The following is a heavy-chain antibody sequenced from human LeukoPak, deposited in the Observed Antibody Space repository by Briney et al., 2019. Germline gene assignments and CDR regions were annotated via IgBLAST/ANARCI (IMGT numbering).Heavy chain of an antibody. V-gene: IGHV3-23*01. D-gene: IGHD2-15*01. CDR2: ISGSGGST. Sequence: PGASLRLSCAASGFTFSSYAMSWVRQAPGKGLEWVSAISGSGGSTYYADSVKGRFTISRDNSKNTLYLQMNSLRAEDTAVYYCARRIGGSLSGMDVWCQGTTVIVTS. CDR1: GFTFSSYA. J-gene: IGHJ6*02. CDR3: ARRIGGSLSGMDV.